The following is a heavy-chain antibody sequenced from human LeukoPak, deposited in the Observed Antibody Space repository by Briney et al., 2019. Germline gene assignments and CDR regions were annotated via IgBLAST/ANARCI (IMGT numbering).Heavy chain of an antibody. CDR3: AKEKNIAVADLFDP. J-gene: IGHJ5*02. CDR2: ISYDGSNK. D-gene: IGHD6-19*01. CDR1: GFTFSSYA. V-gene: IGHV3-30*18. Sequence: GGSLRLSCAASGFTFSSYAMSWVRQAPGKGLEWVAVISYDGSNKYYADSVKGRFTISRDNSKNTLYLQMNSLRAEDTAVYYCAKEKNIAVADLFDPWGQGTLVTVSS.